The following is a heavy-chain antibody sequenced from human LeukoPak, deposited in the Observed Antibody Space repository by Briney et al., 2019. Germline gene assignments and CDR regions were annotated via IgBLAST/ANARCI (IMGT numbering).Heavy chain of an antibody. Sequence: GGSLRLSCAASGFTFSSYAMSWVRQAPGKGLEWVSTISVSGGSTYYADSVKGRFTISRDNSKNTLYLQMNSLRAEDTALYYCAKDRGYDSSGYAAAALWGQGTLVTVSS. CDR1: GFTFSSYA. J-gene: IGHJ4*02. CDR3: AKDRGYDSSGYAAAAL. D-gene: IGHD3-22*01. V-gene: IGHV3-23*01. CDR2: ISVSGGST.